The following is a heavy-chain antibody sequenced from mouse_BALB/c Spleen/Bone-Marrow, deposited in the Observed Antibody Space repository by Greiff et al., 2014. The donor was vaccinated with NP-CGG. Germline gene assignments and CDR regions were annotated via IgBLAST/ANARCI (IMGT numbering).Heavy chain of an antibody. D-gene: IGHD2-1*01. V-gene: IGHV2-5-1*01. CDR3: AKRGNYGYFDY. J-gene: IGHJ2*01. Sequence: QVQLQHPGPSLVQPSQSLSITCTVSGFSLTSYGVHWVRQSPGKGLGWLGVIWRGGSTDYNAAFMSRLSITKDNSKSQVFFKMNSLQADDTAIYYCAKRGNYGYFDYWGQGTTLTVSS. CDR2: IWRGGST. CDR1: GFSLTSYG.